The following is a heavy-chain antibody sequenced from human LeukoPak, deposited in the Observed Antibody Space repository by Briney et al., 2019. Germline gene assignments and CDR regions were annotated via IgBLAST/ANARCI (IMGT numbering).Heavy chain of an antibody. V-gene: IGHV3-9*01. CDR2: ISWNSGSI. D-gene: IGHD6-13*01. Sequence: GGSLGLSCAASGFTFDDYAMHWVRQAPGKGLEWVSGISWNSGSIGYADSVKGRFTISRDNAKNSLYLQMNSLRAEDTALYYCAASSSWFRWFDPWGQGTLVTVSS. CDR3: AASSSWFRWFDP. CDR1: GFTFDDYA. J-gene: IGHJ5*02.